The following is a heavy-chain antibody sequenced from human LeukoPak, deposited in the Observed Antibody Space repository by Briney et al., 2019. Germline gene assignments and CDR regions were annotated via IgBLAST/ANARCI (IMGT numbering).Heavy chain of an antibody. CDR2: IYYSGST. CDR1: GGSISSSSYH. D-gene: IGHD3-16*01. CDR3: ARHMGGREEDAFDI. Sequence: SETLSLTCTVSGGSISSSSYHWGWIRQPPGKGLEWIGSIYYSGSTYYNPSLKSRVTISVDTSKNQFSLKLSSVTAADTAVYYCARHMGGREEDAFDIWGQGTMVTVSS. V-gene: IGHV4-39*01. J-gene: IGHJ3*02.